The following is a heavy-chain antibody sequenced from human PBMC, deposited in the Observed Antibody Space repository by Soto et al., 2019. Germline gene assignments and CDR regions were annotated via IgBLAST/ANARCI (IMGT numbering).Heavy chain of an antibody. Sequence: LRLSCAVSGFTFSAYWMHWVRQVPGKGLTWVSRISDDGSTATYADSVKGRFVISRDNAKNSLYLEMNTLRVDDSGLYYCARGPRVSSTGTGDNWGRGTLVTVSS. CDR1: GFTFSAYW. CDR3: ARGPRVSSTGTGDN. V-gene: IGHV3-74*01. J-gene: IGHJ4*02. CDR2: ISDDGSTA. D-gene: IGHD1-1*01.